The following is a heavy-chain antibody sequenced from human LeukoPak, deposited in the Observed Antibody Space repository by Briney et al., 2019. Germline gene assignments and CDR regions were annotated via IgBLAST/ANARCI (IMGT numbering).Heavy chain of an antibody. CDR3: ARHAGGYDYWFDP. CDR1: GYSFTSHW. V-gene: IGHV5-51*01. Sequence: GGALKVSCKGSGYSFTSHWVGWGRQMPGKGLGWVGIIYPDDSDTRYSPSFQGQVTISADRSISTAYLQWSSLKASDTAMYYCARHAGGYDYWFDPWGQGTLVTVSS. J-gene: IGHJ5*02. D-gene: IGHD5-12*01. CDR2: IYPDDSDT.